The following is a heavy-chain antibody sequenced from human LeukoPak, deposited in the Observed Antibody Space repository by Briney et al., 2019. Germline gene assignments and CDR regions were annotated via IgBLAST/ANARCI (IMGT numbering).Heavy chain of an antibody. J-gene: IGHJ5*02. D-gene: IGHD3-22*01. CDR1: GGSISSGDYY. CDR2: TYYSGST. CDR3: ARPYYYDSRIDP. V-gene: IGHV4-30-4*01. Sequence: PSQTLSLTRTVSGGSISSGDYYWSWIRQPPGKGLEWIGYTYYSGSTYYNPSLKSRATISVDTSKNQFSLKLTSVTAADTAVYYCARPYYYDSRIDPWGQGTLVTVSS.